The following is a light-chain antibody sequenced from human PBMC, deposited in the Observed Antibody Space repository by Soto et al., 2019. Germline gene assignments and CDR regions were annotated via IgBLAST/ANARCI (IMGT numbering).Light chain of an antibody. J-gene: IGLJ1*01. CDR1: SSDVGRYNL. CDR2: EDS. CDR3: CSYAGSSTYV. Sequence: QSVLPQPASVSGSPGQSITISCTGTSSDVGRYNLVSWYQQHPGKAPKLIIHEDSKRSSGLSNRFSGSKSGNTASLTISGLQAEDEADYYCCSYAGSSTYVFGTGTKVTV. V-gene: IGLV2-23*01.